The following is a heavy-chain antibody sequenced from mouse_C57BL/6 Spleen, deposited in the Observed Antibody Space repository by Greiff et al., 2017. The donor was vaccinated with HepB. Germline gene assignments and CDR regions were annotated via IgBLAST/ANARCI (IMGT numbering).Heavy chain of an antibody. CDR1: GFTFSDYG. D-gene: IGHD4-1*01. CDR2: ISNLAYSI. Sequence: DVKLVESGGGLVQPGGSLKLSCAASGFTFSDYGMAWVRQAPRKGPEWVAFISNLAYSIYYADTVTGRFTISRENAKNTLYLEMSSLRYEDTAMYYCARPLTGEGYFDVWGTGTTVTVSS. CDR3: ARPLTGEGYFDV. V-gene: IGHV5-15*01. J-gene: IGHJ1*03.